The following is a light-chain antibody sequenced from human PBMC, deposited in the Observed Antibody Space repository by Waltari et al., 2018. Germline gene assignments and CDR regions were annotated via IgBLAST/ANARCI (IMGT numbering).Light chain of an antibody. CDR1: QSVSTK. Sequence: EIVMTQSPASLSVSPGERVTLSCRASQSVSTKLAWYQQKPGQAPRLVIYSASIRAADVPDRFSGSGSGTDFTLTISSLQAEDVAVYYCQQYYVNPPTFGQGTKVEIK. CDR3: QQYYVNPPT. CDR2: SAS. J-gene: IGKJ1*01. V-gene: IGKV3-15*01.